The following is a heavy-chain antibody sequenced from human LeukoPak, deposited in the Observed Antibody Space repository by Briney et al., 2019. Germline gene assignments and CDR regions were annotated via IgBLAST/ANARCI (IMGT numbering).Heavy chain of an antibody. CDR3: ARRSGSYRAGAEYFQH. D-gene: IGHD1-26*01. Sequence: KASETLSLTCTVSGDSISSTNYYWGWIRQPPGKGLEWIGSIYYSGSTYYNPSLKSRVTISVDTSKKQFSLRLSSVTAADTAVYYCARRSGSYRAGAEYFQHWGRGTLVTVSS. CDR1: GDSISSTNYY. CDR2: IYYSGST. J-gene: IGHJ1*01. V-gene: IGHV4-39*01.